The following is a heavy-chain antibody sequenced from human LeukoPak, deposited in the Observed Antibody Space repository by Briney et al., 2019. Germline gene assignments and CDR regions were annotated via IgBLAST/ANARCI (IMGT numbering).Heavy chain of an antibody. D-gene: IGHD3-10*01. CDR2: ITWNSGTI. J-gene: IGHJ4*02. V-gene: IGHV3-9*01. CDR3: AKGLRGTYPYYFDY. CDR1: GFTFDDYA. Sequence: GGSLRLSCAASGFTFDDYAMPWVRQAPGKGLEWVSGITWNSGTIGYADSVKGRFTISRDNAKYSLYLQMNSLRAEDTAVFYCAKGLRGTYPYYFDYWGQGTLVTVSS.